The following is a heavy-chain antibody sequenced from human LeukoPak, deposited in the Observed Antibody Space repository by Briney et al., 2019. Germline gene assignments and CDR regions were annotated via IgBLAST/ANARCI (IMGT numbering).Heavy chain of an antibody. V-gene: IGHV4-39*01. CDR3: ARLFGGYSGYDLDY. D-gene: IGHD5-12*01. J-gene: IGHJ4*02. Sequence: KPSETLSLTCSVSGGSISCSSYDWGWIRQPPGKGLEWIGSIYYSGSTYYNPSLKSRVTISVDTSKNQFSLKLSSVTAADTAVYYCARLFGGYSGYDLDYWGQGTLVTVSS. CDR2: IYYSGST. CDR1: GGSISCSSYD.